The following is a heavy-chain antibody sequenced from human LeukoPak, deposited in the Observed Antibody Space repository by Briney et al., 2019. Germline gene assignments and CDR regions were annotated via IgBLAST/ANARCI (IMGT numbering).Heavy chain of an antibody. CDR1: GFTFSSYA. D-gene: IGHD3-16*02. CDR3: ARDYPFDY. J-gene: IGHJ4*02. Sequence: GGSLRLSCAASGFTFSSYAMHWVRQAPGKGLEWVAVISYDGSNKYYADSVKGRFTISRDNSKNTLYLQMNSLRAEDTAVYYCARDYPFDYWGQGTLVTVSS. V-gene: IGHV3-30*07. CDR2: ISYDGSNK.